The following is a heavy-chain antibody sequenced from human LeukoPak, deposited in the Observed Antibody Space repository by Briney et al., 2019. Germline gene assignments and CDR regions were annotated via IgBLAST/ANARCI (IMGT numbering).Heavy chain of an antibody. D-gene: IGHD6-19*01. J-gene: IGHJ4*02. CDR1: GYTFSNYG. V-gene: IGHV1-18*01. CDR3: ARDQDLSGWHILFDY. Sequence: ASVKVSCKASGYTFSNYGLSWVRQAPGQGLEWMGRISADNGNTNYVQKFQARVTMTTGTSTNTAYMELRSLRSDDTAVYYCARDQDLSGWHILFDYWGQGTLVTVSS. CDR2: ISADNGNT.